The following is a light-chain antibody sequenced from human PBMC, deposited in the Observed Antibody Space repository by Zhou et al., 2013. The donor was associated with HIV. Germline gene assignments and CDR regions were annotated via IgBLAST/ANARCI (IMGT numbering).Light chain of an antibody. Sequence: EVVLTQSPATLSLSPGERATLSCRASESVVTRFLAWYQQKPGQAPRLLIYGATSRATGIPDRFSGSGSGTDFTLTISRLEPEDFAVYYCQQYASSPITFGQGTRLEIK. V-gene: IGKV3-20*01. J-gene: IGKJ5*01. CDR1: ESVVTRF. CDR3: QQYASSPIT. CDR2: GAT.